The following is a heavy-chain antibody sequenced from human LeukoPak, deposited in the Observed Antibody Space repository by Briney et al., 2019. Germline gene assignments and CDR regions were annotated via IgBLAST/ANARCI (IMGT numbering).Heavy chain of an antibody. CDR1: GYTFTGYY. V-gene: IGHV1-2*02. Sequence: ASVKVSCKASGYTFTGYYMHWVRQAPGQGLEWTGWINPNSGGTNYAQKFQGRVTMTRDTSISTAYMELSRLRSDDTAVYYCARGNDFWSGYYSRDAFDIWGQGTMVTVSS. CDR2: INPNSGGT. CDR3: ARGNDFWSGYYSRDAFDI. D-gene: IGHD3-3*01. J-gene: IGHJ3*02.